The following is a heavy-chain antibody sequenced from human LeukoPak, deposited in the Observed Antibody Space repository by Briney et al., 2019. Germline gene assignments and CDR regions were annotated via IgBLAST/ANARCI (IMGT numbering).Heavy chain of an antibody. D-gene: IGHD6-13*01. CDR3: ARVHIAAAEALDY. CDR1: GGSFSGYY. Sequence: SETLSLTCAVYGGSFSGYYWSWIRQPPGKGLEWIGEINHSGSTNYNPSLKSRVTISVDTSKNQFSLKLSSVTAADTAVYYCARVHIAAAEALDYWGQGTLVTVSS. V-gene: IGHV4-34*01. CDR2: INHSGST. J-gene: IGHJ4*02.